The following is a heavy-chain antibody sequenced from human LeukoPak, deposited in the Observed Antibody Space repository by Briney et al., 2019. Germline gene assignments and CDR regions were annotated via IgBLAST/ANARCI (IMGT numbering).Heavy chain of an antibody. CDR1: GFTFSSYS. D-gene: IGHD4-17*01. J-gene: IGHJ4*02. Sequence: GGSLRLPCAASGFTFSSYSMNWVRQAPGKGLEWVSSISSSSSYIYYADSVKGRLTISRDNAKNSLYLQMNSLRAEDTAVYYCARGQRPTVTTSGNDYWGQGTLVTVSS. CDR3: ARGQRPTVTTSGNDY. V-gene: IGHV3-21*01. CDR2: ISSSSSYI.